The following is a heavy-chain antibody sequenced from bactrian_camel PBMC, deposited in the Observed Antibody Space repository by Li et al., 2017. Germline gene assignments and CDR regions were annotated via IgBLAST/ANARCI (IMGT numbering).Heavy chain of an antibody. CDR1: GYTKGSYY. D-gene: IGHD1*01. J-gene: IGHJ4*01. Sequence: HVQLVESGGGSAQAGKSMILSCTASGYTKGSYYTGWFRQAPGKEREGVAHMDSLGNPSYADSVKGRFAISKDEAEGTLHLQMNSLEPDDTAMYYCAAKQRLCFARPGAPWPSFPYWGQGTQVTVS. CDR2: MDSLGNP. V-gene: IGHV3S55*01. CDR3: AAKQRLCFARPGAPWPSFPY.